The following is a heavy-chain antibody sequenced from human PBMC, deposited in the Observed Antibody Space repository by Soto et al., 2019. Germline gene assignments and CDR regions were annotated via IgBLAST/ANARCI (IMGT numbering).Heavy chain of an antibody. Sequence: GGSLRLSCAASGFTFSSYSMNWVRQAPGKGLEWVSYISSSSSTIYYADSVKGRFTISRDNAKNSLYLQMNSLRDEDTAVYYCAREYASSGPPGYYYGMDVWRQGTTVTVSS. CDR3: AREYASSGPPGYYYGMDV. V-gene: IGHV3-48*02. J-gene: IGHJ6*02. CDR2: ISSSSSTI. CDR1: GFTFSSYS. D-gene: IGHD3-22*01.